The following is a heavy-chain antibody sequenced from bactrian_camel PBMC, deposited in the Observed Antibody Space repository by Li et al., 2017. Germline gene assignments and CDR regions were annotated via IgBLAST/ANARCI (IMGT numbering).Heavy chain of an antibody. CDR1: GITFDDSD. CDR2: ISSDGST. CDR3: AARSVGWCPLFEHWLGKRAYTPGGYFAN. V-gene: IGHV3S55*01. D-gene: IGHD1*01. Sequence: HVQLVESGGGSVQAGGSLRLSCTASGITFDDSDMGWYRQAPGNECELVSTISSDGSTYYADSVMGRFTTSIDHAKKTVYLQMNSLKPDDTALYYCAARSVGWCPLFEHWLGKRAYTPGGYFANWGQGTQVTVS. J-gene: IGHJ6*01.